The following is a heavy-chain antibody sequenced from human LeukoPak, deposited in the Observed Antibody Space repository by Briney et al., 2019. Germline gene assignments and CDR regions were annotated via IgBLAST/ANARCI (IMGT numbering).Heavy chain of an antibody. V-gene: IGHV3-23*01. Sequence: GGSLRLSCAASGFTFSSYAMSWVRQAPGKGLEWVSTISASRGSTDYADSVKGRFTNSRDNSKNSLYLQMISLRAEDTAVYYCASGLVTIFGVVTKYYFDYWGQGTLVTVSS. CDR3: ASGLVTIFGVVTKYYFDY. CDR1: GFTFSSYA. D-gene: IGHD3-3*01. J-gene: IGHJ4*02. CDR2: ISASRGST.